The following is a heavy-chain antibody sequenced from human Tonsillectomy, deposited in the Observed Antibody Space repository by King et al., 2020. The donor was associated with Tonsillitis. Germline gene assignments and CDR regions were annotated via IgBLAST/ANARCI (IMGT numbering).Heavy chain of an antibody. Sequence: VQLVESGGGVVQPGRSLRLSCAASGFTFSSYGMHWVRQAPGKGLEWVAVIWYDGSIKYYTDSVKGRFTISRDNSKNTLYLQMNSLRAEETGVYYCAGEADCCGGYDPIDHWGQGTLVTVSS. D-gene: IGHD2-15*01. CDR2: IWYDGSIK. CDR1: GFTFSSYG. CDR3: AGEADCCGGYDPIDH. J-gene: IGHJ4*02. V-gene: IGHV3-33*01.